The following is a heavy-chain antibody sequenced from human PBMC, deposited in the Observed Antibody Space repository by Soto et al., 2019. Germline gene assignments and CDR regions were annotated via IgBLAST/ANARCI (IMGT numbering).Heavy chain of an antibody. D-gene: IGHD5-18*01. Sequence: SETLSLTCTVSGGSISSYYWSWIRQPPGKGLEWIGYIYSSGSTHYNPSLQSRVTISADTSKNQVSLKVNSVTAADTAMYYCAKDHPHSYGVYYFDERGQGTPVTVSS. CDR3: AKDHPHSYGVYYFDE. CDR2: IYSSGST. J-gene: IGHJ4*02. V-gene: IGHV4-59*01. CDR1: GGSISSYY.